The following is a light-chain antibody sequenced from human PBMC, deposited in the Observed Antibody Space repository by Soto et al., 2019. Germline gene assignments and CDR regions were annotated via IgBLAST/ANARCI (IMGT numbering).Light chain of an antibody. J-gene: IGKJ5*01. CDR1: QSVSSD. V-gene: IGKV3-15*01. CDR3: QQYNEWPIT. CDR2: RAS. Sequence: EIVMTPSPATLSVSPVESATLSCRASQSVSSDLAWYQQKPGQAPRLLIYRASSRATGISGSFSGSGSGTEFTLTITSLQSEDFAVYYCQQYNEWPITFGQGTRLEIK.